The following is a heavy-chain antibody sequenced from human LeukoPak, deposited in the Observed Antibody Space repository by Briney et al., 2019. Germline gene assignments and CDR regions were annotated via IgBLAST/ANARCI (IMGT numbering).Heavy chain of an antibody. V-gene: IGHV4-59*01. Sequence: SETMSLTCTVSGGFISSYYWSWIRQPPGKGLEWIGYIYYSGSTNYNPSLKSRVTISVDTSKNQFSLKLSSVTAADTAVYYCAKSRRDGYAKFDPWGQGTLVTVSS. D-gene: IGHD5-24*01. CDR2: IYYSGST. J-gene: IGHJ5*02. CDR1: GGFISSYY. CDR3: AKSRRDGYAKFDP.